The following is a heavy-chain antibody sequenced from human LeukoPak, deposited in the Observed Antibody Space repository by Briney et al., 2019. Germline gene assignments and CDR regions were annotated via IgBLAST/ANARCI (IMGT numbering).Heavy chain of an antibody. CDR2: IYYSGST. Sequence: SETLSLTCAVYGGSFSGYYWSWIRQPPGKGLEWIGYIYYSGSTNYNPSLKSRVTISVDTSKNQFSLKLSSVTAADTAVYYCARGFHPLEYSSPTDAFDIWGQGTMVTVSS. J-gene: IGHJ3*02. V-gene: IGHV4-59*01. D-gene: IGHD6-6*01. CDR1: GGSFSGYY. CDR3: ARGFHPLEYSSPTDAFDI.